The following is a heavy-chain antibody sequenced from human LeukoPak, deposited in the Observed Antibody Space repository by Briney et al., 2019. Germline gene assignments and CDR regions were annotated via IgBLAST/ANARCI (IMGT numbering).Heavy chain of an antibody. Sequence: GGSLRLSCAASGFTVSSNYMSWVRQAPGKGLEWVSVIYSGGSTYYADSVKGRFTISRDNSKNTLYLQMNSLRAEDTAVYYCARAPLRVEGRSYFDCWGQGTLVTVSS. CDR2: IYSGGST. CDR1: GFTVSSNY. V-gene: IGHV3-66*01. CDR3: ARAPLRVEGRSYFDC. J-gene: IGHJ4*02. D-gene: IGHD3-16*01.